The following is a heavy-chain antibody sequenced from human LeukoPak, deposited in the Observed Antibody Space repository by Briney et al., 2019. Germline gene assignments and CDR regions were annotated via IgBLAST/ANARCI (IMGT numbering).Heavy chain of an antibody. CDR1: GFSFSTYS. Sequence: GGSLGLSCAASGFSFSTYSMNWDRQAPGKGLEWVSYIVGSSSTIYYADSVKGRFTISRDNAKNSLYLQMDSLRAEDTAVYYCATDSPETAAFDYWGRGTLVTVSS. D-gene: IGHD1-1*01. J-gene: IGHJ4*02. CDR3: ATDSPETAAFDY. CDR2: IVGSSSTI. V-gene: IGHV3-48*04.